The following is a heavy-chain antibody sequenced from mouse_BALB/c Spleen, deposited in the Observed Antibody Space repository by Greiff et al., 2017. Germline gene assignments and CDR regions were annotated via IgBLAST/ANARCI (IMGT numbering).Heavy chain of an antibody. J-gene: IGHJ3*01. CDR1: GFSLTSYG. CDR2: IWAGGST. D-gene: IGHD1-1*01. CDR3: ARDSYGSSWFTY. V-gene: IGHV2-9*02. Sequence: QIQLQQSGPGLVAPSQSLSITCTVSGFSLTSYGVHWVRQPPGEGLEWLGVIWAGGSTNYNSALMSRLSISKDNSKSQVFLKMNSLQTDDTAMYYCARDSYGSSWFTYWGQETLVTVSA.